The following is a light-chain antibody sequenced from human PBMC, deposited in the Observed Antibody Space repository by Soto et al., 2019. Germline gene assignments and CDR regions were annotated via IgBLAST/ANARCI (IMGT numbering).Light chain of an antibody. CDR1: QSVGNNY. J-gene: IGKJ1*01. CDR3: QQYSSLWT. Sequence: EIVLTQSPGTLSLSPGERATLSCRTSQSVGNNYLAWYQQKPGQAPRLLIYGASSRATGIPDRFSGSGSGTGFTLSISRLEPEDFAVYYCQQYSSLWTFGQGTKVDIK. V-gene: IGKV3-20*01. CDR2: GAS.